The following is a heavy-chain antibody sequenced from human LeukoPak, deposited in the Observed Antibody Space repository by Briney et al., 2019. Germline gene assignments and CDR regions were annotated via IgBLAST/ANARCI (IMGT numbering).Heavy chain of an antibody. J-gene: IGHJ6*03. D-gene: IGHD5-24*01. CDR3: ARGVEMATMRGYYYYMDV. V-gene: IGHV3-21*01. Sequence: PGGSLRLSCAASGFTFSSYSMNWVRQAPGKGLEWVSSISSSSSYIYYADSVKGRFTISRDNAKNSLYLQMNSLRAEDTDVYYCARGVEMATMRGYYYYMDVWGKGTTVTVSS. CDR2: ISSSSSYI. CDR1: GFTFSSYS.